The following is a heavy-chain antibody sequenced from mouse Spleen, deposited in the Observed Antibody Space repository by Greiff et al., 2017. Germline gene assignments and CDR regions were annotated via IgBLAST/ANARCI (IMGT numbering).Heavy chain of an antibody. CDR2: INPNNGGT. Sequence: VQLQQSGPELVKPGASVKMSCKASGYTFTDYNMHWVKQSHGKSLEWIGYINPNNGGTSYNQKFKGKATLTVNKSSSTAYMELRSLTSEDSAVYYCARSSMETGLAWFAYWGQGTLVTVSA. D-gene: IGHD4-1*01. CDR3: ARSSMETGLAWFAY. CDR1: GYTFTDYN. V-gene: IGHV1-22*01. J-gene: IGHJ3*01.